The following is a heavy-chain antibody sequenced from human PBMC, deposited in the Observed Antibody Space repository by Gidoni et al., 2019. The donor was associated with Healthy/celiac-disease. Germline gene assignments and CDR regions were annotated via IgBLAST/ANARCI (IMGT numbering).Heavy chain of an antibody. Sequence: VQLVESGGGLVQPGWSLRLSWAASGFTFSSYEMNWVRQAPGKGLEWVSYISSSGSTIYYADSVKGRFTIPRDNAKNSLYLQMNSLRAEDTAVYYCARVKQWRDAFDIWGQGTMVTVSS. CDR1: GFTFSSYE. V-gene: IGHV3-48*03. J-gene: IGHJ3*02. CDR3: ARVKQWRDAFDI. D-gene: IGHD6-19*01. CDR2: ISSSGSTI.